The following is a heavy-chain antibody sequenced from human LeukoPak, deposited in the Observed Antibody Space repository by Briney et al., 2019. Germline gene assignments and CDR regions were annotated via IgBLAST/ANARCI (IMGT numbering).Heavy chain of an antibody. Sequence: HPGRSLRLSCAASGFTFGSYAMSCVSQAPGKGLEWVSAISGSGGSTYYADSVKGRFTSSRGNSKNTLYLQMNSLRAEDTAVYYCAKAIAVAGHDYFDYWGQGTLVTVSS. CDR2: ISGSGGST. D-gene: IGHD6-19*01. CDR3: AKAIAVAGHDYFDY. CDR1: GFTFGSYA. J-gene: IGHJ4*02. V-gene: IGHV3-23*01.